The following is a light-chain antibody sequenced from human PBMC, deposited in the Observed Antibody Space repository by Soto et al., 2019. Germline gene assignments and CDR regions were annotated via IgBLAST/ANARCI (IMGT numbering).Light chain of an antibody. Sequence: DSQSSPAPSSLSSCVGDRFTITCRASQSISSSLNWYQQKPGKAPKLLIYAASSLQSGVPSRFSGSGSGTDFTLTISSLQPEDFATYYCQQSYRTPLTFGGGTKVDIK. J-gene: IGKJ4*01. CDR3: QQSYRTPLT. V-gene: IGKV1-39*01. CDR2: AAS. CDR1: QSISSS.